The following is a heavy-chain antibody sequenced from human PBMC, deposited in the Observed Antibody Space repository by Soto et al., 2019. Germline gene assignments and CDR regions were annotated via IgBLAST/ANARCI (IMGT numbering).Heavy chain of an antibody. J-gene: IGHJ6*02. Sequence: QVQLVQSGAEVKKPGSSVKVSCKASGGTFSSYTISWVRQAPGQGLEWMGRIIPILGIANYAQKFQGRVTITADKSTSTAYMELSSLRSEDTAVYYCAATNYVWGSYRYTDYYYGMDVWGQGTTVTVSS. V-gene: IGHV1-69*02. CDR3: AATNYVWGSYRYTDYYYGMDV. D-gene: IGHD3-16*02. CDR1: GGTFSSYT. CDR2: IIPILGIA.